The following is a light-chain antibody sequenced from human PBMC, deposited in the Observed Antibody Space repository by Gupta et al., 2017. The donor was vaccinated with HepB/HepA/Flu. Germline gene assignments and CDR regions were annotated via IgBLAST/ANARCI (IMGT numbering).Light chain of an antibody. Sequence: DIQMTQPPPTLSASVGDRVTITCRASQSISSWLAWYQQKPGKAPKLLIYKASSLESGVPSRFSGSGSGTEFTLTISSLQPDDVATYYCQQYNTYQYTFGQGTKLEIK. CDR2: KAS. J-gene: IGKJ2*01. CDR3: QQYNTYQYT. V-gene: IGKV1-5*03. CDR1: QSISSW.